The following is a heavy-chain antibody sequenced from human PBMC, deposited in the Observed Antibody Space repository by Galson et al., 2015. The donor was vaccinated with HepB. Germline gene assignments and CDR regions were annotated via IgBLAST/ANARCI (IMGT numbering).Heavy chain of an antibody. CDR1: GFTFSSYA. CDR3: ARDSLVVVVAAQVNYFDY. V-gene: IGHV3-30*04. J-gene: IGHJ4*02. D-gene: IGHD2-15*01. Sequence: SLRLSCAASGFTFSSYAMHWVRQAPGEGLEWVAVISYDGSNKYYADSVKGRFTISRDNSKNTLYLQMNSLRAEDTAVYYCARDSLVVVVAAQVNYFDYWGQGTLVTVSS. CDR2: ISYDGSNK.